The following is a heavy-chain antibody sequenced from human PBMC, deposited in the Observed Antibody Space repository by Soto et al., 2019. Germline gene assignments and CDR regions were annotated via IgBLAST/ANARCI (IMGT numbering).Heavy chain of an antibody. D-gene: IGHD3-22*01. J-gene: IGHJ4*02. CDR2: IRSNANSYTT. V-gene: IGHV3-73*02. CDR3: TRRYFYDSSGYYIDDY. Sequence: EVQLVESGGGLVQPGGSLKLSCVASGFTFSGSAMHWVRQASGKGLQWVGRIRSNANSYTTSYDASVKGRFTISRDDSKNKAYLQMNSLKTEDTAMYYCTRRYFYDSSGYYIDDYWGQRNLVTVSS. CDR1: GFTFSGSA.